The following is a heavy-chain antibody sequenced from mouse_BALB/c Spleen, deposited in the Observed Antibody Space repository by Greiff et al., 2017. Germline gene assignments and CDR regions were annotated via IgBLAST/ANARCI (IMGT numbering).Heavy chain of an antibody. CDR3: ARRGTAY. D-gene: IGHD3-3*01. J-gene: IGHJ3*01. V-gene: IGHV1-9*01. Sequence: VQLQQSGAELMKPGASVKISCKATGYTFSSYWIEWVKQRPGHGLEWIGEILPGSGSTNYTEKFKGKATFTADTSSNTAYMQLSSLTSEDSAVYYCARRGTAYWGQGTLVTVSA. CDR1: GYTFSSYW. CDR2: ILPGSGST.